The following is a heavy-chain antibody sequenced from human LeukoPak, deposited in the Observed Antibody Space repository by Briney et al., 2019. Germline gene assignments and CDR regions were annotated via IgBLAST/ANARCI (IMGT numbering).Heavy chain of an antibody. CDR3: ARRGLVAWRSWFDP. V-gene: IGHV4-38-2*01. J-gene: IGHJ5*02. CDR2: IYHSGTT. CDR1: GYSISIGYS. D-gene: IGHD5-12*01. Sequence: SETLSLTCALSGYSISIGYSWGWIRQPPGKGLEGIGNIYHSGTTYYNPSLESRVTISVDTSKNQFSLKVNSVTAADTAVYYCARRGLVAWRSWFDPWGQGTLVTVSS.